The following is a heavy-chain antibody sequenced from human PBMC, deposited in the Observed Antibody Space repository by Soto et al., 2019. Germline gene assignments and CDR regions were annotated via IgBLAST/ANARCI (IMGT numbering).Heavy chain of an antibody. CDR2: INHSGST. Sequence: ASDTLSLTCAVFGGSFSDYYWSWIRQPPGKGLEWIGEINHSGSTNYNPSLKSRATISVDTSKNQFSLKLNSVTAPDTADFYCPRPCSGSSCYTSGACDFWGRGKMVIV. CDR1: GGSFSDYY. J-gene: IGHJ3*01. D-gene: IGHD2-15*01. V-gene: IGHV4-34*01. CDR3: PRPCSGSSCYTSGACDF.